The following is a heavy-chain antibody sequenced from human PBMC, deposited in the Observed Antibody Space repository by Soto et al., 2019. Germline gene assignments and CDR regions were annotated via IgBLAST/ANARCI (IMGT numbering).Heavy chain of an antibody. CDR2: IYPSGIT. D-gene: IGHD1-26*01. CDR3: AREAYKRGATNPFFDY. Sequence: SETLSLTCAVSGGSISSSNWWTWVRLPPGKGLEWIGEIYPSGITNYSPSLKSRVTMSVDKSKNQFSLKLNSVTTADTAMYYCAREAYKRGATNPFFDYWGQGTLVTVSS. CDR1: GGSISSSNW. V-gene: IGHV4-4*02. J-gene: IGHJ4*02.